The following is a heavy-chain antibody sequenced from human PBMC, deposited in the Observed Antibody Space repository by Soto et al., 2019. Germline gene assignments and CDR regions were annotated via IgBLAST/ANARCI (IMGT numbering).Heavy chain of an antibody. CDR3: ARGGSGYSSSWYREYYYGMDV. CDR2: INHSGST. CDR1: GGSFSGYY. J-gene: IGHJ6*02. Sequence: PSETLSLTCAVYGGSFSGYYWSWIRQPPGKGLEWIGEINHSGSTNYNPSLKSRVTISVDTSKNQFSLKLSSVTAADTAVYYCARGGSGYSSSWYREYYYGMDVWGQGTTVTVSS. V-gene: IGHV4-34*01. D-gene: IGHD6-13*01.